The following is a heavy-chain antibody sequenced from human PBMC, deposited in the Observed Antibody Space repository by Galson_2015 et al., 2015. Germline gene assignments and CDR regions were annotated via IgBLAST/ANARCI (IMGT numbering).Heavy chain of an antibody. CDR1: EITFSSYD. V-gene: IGHV3-23*05. CDR3: AVLGY. J-gene: IGHJ4*02. CDR2: INKSGGGT. Sequence: SLRLSCAASEITFSSYDMNWVRQAPGKGLYCVSTINKSGGGTFYADPVKGRFTISRDNSKNTLYLQMNSLRAEDTAVYYCAVLGYWGQGTLVTVSS. D-gene: IGHD2-15*01.